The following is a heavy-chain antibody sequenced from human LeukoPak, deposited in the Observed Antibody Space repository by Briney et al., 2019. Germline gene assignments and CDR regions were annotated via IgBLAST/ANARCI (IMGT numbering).Heavy chain of an antibody. J-gene: IGHJ5*02. V-gene: IGHV4-4*07. D-gene: IGHD3-10*01. CDR1: GGSISIYY. CDR3: ARQREDYYGSGSRNWFDP. CDR2: IYTNENT. Sequence: PSETLSLTCTVSGGSISIYYWNWIRQPAGKGLEWIGRIYTNENTFFNPSLKSRVTMSVDTSKNQFSLQLTSVTAADAAVYYCARQREDYYGSGSRNWFDPWGQGTLVTVSS.